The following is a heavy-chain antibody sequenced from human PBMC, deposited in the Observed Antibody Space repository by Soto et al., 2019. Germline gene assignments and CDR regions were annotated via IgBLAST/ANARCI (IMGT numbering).Heavy chain of an antibody. Sequence: QVQLVQSGAEVKKPGASVKVSCKASGYTFTSYAMHWVRQAPGQRLEWMGWINAGNGNTKYSQKFQGRVTITRDTSASTAYMELNSLRSEDTAVYYCAAEVYSGYDRLDYWGQGTLVTVSS. CDR2: INAGNGNT. D-gene: IGHD5-12*01. CDR3: AAEVYSGYDRLDY. V-gene: IGHV1-3*01. J-gene: IGHJ4*02. CDR1: GYTFTSYA.